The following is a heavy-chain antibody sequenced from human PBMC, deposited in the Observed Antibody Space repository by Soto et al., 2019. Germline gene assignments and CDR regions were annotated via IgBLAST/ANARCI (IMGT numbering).Heavy chain of an antibody. CDR2: IYYSGST. V-gene: IGHV4-39*01. D-gene: IGHD1-1*01. CDR1: GGSISSSSYY. Sequence: PSETLSLTCTVSGGSISSSSYYWGWIRQPPGKGLEWIGSIYYSGSTYYNPSLKSRVTISVDTSKNQFSLKLRSVTAADTAVYYCASPPRWDDDEYYYGMDVWVQGPTVTVSS. CDR3: ASPPRWDDDEYYYGMDV. J-gene: IGHJ6*02.